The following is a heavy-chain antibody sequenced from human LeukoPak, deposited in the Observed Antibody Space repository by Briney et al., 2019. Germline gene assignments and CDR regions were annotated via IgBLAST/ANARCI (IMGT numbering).Heavy chain of an antibody. V-gene: IGHV4-30-2*01. Sequence: SETLSLTCAVSGGSISSGGYSWSWIRQPPGKGLEWIGYIYQSGSTYYNPSLESRVTISADRSKKQFSLKVSSVTAADTAVYYCARGSYYYNFDYWGQGTLVTVSS. CDR3: ARGSYYYNFDY. D-gene: IGHD3-22*01. CDR2: IYQSGST. CDR1: GGSISSGGYS. J-gene: IGHJ4*02.